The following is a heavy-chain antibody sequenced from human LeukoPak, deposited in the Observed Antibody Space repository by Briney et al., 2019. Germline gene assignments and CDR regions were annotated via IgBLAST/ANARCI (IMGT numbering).Heavy chain of an antibody. V-gene: IGHV3-33*06. Sequence: PGGSLRLSCAASGFTFSSYGMHWVRQAPGKGLEWVAVIWYDGSNKYYADSVEGRFTISRDNSKNTLYLQMNSLRAEDTAVYYCAKYRYSGSYYFDYWGQGTLVTVSS. CDR3: AKYRYSGSYYFDY. D-gene: IGHD1-26*01. CDR2: IWYDGSNK. J-gene: IGHJ4*02. CDR1: GFTFSSYG.